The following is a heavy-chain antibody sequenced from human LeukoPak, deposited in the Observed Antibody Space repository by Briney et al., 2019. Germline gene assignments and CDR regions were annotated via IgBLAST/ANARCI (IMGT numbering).Heavy chain of an antibody. CDR3: AXRXXXXMDV. J-gene: IGHJ6*03. CDR1: GGSISRSTYY. V-gene: IGHV4-39*01. CDR2: INYSGIT. Sequence: SETLSLTCIVSGGSISRSTYYWGWIRQSPGKGLEWIASINYSGITYYNPSLESRVTISVDTSRSQFSLKLSSVTAADTAGYXCAXRXXXXMDVWGXGTTVTVSS.